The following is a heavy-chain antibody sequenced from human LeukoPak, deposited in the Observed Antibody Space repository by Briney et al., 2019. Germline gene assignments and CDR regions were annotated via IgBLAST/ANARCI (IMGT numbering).Heavy chain of an antibody. V-gene: IGHV4-59*01. Sequence: SETLSLTCTVSGGSISSYYWSWIRQPPGKGLEWIGYIYYTGSTSYNPSLKSRVTMSVDTSKNQFSLELSSVTAADTAVYYCARDRPSYYDFWSGYDNWFDPWGEGTLVTVSS. CDR1: GGSISSYY. D-gene: IGHD3-3*01. CDR3: ARDRPSYYDFWSGYDNWFDP. CDR2: IYYTGST. J-gene: IGHJ5*02.